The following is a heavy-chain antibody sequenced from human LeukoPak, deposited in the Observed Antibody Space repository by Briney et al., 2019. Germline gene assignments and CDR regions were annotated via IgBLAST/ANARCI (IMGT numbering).Heavy chain of an antibody. CDR2: INPNSGGT. J-gene: IGHJ5*02. CDR1: GYTFTDYY. Sequence: GASVNVSCTPSGYTFTDYYMHWVRQAPGQGLEWMGWINPNSGGTNYAQQFQGRVTMTTDTSITTAYMELSRLRSDDTAVYYCARVRMSGITYGCFDPWGQGTLVTVSS. CDR3: ARVRMSGITYGCFDP. V-gene: IGHV1-2*02. D-gene: IGHD1-7*01.